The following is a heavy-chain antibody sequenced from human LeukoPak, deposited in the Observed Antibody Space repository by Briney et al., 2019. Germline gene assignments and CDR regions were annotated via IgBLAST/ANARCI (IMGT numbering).Heavy chain of an antibody. D-gene: IGHD3-10*01. CDR3: ARGLVRGVMANAGAFYFDY. V-gene: IGHV1-8*01. CDR2: MNPNSGNT. J-gene: IGHJ4*02. Sequence: ASVKVSCKASGYTFTSYDINWVRQATGQGLEWMGWMNPNSGNTGYAQKFQGRVTMTRNTSISTAYMELRSLRSDDTAVYYCARGLVRGVMANAGAFYFDYWGQGTLVTVSS. CDR1: GYTFTSYD.